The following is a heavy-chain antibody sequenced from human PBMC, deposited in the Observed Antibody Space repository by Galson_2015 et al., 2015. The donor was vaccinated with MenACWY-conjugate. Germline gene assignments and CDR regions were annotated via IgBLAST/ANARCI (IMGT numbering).Heavy chain of an antibody. D-gene: IGHD4-17*01. J-gene: IGHJ6*02. Sequence: SVKVSCKASGYTFTSYAMHWVRQAPGQRLEWMGWINAGNGNTKYSQKFQGRVTITRDTSASTAYMELSSLRSEDTAVYYCAREMVTTVYYYGMDVWGQGTTVTVSS. CDR2: INAGNGNT. CDR3: AREMVTTVYYYGMDV. V-gene: IGHV1-3*01. CDR1: GYTFTSYA.